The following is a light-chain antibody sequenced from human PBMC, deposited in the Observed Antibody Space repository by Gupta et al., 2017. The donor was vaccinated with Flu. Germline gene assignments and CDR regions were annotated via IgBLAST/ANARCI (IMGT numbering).Light chain of an antibody. CDR3: QAWDSSTPYVV. CDR1: KLGDKY. V-gene: IGLV3-1*01. CDR2: QDI. J-gene: IGLJ2*01. Sequence: SYELTQPPSVSVSPGQTTSITCSGDKLGDKYACWYQQKPGQSPVLVIYQDIKRPSGIPERFSGSNSGNTATLTISGTQAMDEADYYCQAWDSSTPYVVFGGGTKLTVL.